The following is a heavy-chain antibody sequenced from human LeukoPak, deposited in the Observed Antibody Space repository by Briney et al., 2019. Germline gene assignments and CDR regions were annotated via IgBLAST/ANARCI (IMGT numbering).Heavy chain of an antibody. CDR3: AKAVAGPDY. J-gene: IGHJ4*02. D-gene: IGHD6-19*01. CDR1: GFTFSSYA. V-gene: IGHV3-23*01. CDR2: ISGSGGST. Sequence: PGGSLRLTCAASGFTFSSYAMSWVRQAPGKGLEGVSAISGSGGSTYYADSGKGRFTTSRDKSKNTMYLQMNSLRAEDTAVYYCAKAVAGPDYWGQGTLVTVSS.